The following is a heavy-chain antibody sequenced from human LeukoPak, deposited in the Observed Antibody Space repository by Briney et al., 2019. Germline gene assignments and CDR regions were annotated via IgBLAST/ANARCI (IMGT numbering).Heavy chain of an antibody. CDR2: ISGLSTHI. D-gene: IGHD3-16*01. V-gene: IGHV3-69-1*02. CDR1: GFTFSDYD. J-gene: IGHJ4*02. CDR3: GRAFPPLRTSSAGDL. Sequence: GGSLRLSCSASGFTFSDYDMNWVRQAPGKGLEWVSSISGLSTHIYYGDSVKGRFSISRDNARNSVYLQMNSLGVEDTAIYYCGRAFPPLRTSSAGDLWGQGILVTVSS.